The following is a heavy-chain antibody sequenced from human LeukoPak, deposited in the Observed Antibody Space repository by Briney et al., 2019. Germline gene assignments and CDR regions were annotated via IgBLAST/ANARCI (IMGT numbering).Heavy chain of an antibody. J-gene: IGHJ6*02. CDR2: INNSSRYI. Sequence: GGSLRLSCAASGFNFNNYWMSWLRQVPGKGLEWVSSINNSSRYISYADSVNGRFTISRDNAKNSLYLQMNSLRAEDTAVYYCARDLGIVYYYGMDVWGQGTTVIVSS. D-gene: IGHD7-27*01. CDR3: ARDLGIVYYYGMDV. CDR1: GFNFNNYW. V-gene: IGHV3-21*01.